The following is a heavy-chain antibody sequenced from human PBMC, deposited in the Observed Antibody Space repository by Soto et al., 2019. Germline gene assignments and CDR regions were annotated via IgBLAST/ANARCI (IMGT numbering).Heavy chain of an antibody. CDR2: INPATGAA. D-gene: IGHD3-3*01. Sequence: QLHLVQSGAVVKKPGASVTVSCSASGYPVTAYYMHWVRQAPGRGLEWMGGINPATGAAKYTQTFRGRVTITRGTSTSTGFMELGGLTSEDTAVFYCARGGGVGVAGSAAFDMWGQGTLVTVSS. J-gene: IGHJ3*02. CDR1: GYPVTAYY. CDR3: ARGGGVGVAGSAAFDM. V-gene: IGHV1-2*02.